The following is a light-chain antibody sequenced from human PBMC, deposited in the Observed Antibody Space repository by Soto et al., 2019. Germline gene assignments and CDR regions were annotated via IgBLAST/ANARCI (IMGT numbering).Light chain of an antibody. CDR1: QSISSW. CDR3: QQYNSYPYT. CDR2: KAS. V-gene: IGKV1-5*03. Sequence: DIQMTQSPSALSASVGDRVTVTCRASQSISSWLAWYQQRPGKAPKLLIYKASSLQSGVPSRFSGSGSGTEFTLTISSLQPDDFATYYCQQYNSYPYTFGQGTKLEIK. J-gene: IGKJ2*01.